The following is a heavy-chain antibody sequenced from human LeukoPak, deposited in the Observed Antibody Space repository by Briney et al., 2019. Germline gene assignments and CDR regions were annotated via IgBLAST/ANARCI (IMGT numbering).Heavy chain of an antibody. CDR2: IKSKTDGGTT. CDR3: TTDPRIVGAMRGPKIDY. CDR1: GFTFSGSA. V-gene: IGHV3-15*01. Sequence: PGGSLRLSCAASGFTFSGSAMHWVRQASGKGLEWVGRIKSKTDGGTTDYAAPVKGRFTISRDDSKNTLYLQMNSLKTEDTAVYYCTTDPRIVGAMRGPKIDYWGQGTLVTVSS. D-gene: IGHD1-26*01. J-gene: IGHJ4*02.